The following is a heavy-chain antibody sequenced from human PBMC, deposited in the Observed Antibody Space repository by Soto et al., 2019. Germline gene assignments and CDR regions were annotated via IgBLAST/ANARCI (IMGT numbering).Heavy chain of an antibody. D-gene: IGHD6-6*01. J-gene: IGHJ5*02. V-gene: IGHV4-34*01. CDR2: INHSGST. Sequence: SETLSLTCAVYGGSFSGYYWSWIRQPPGKGLEWIGEINHSGSTNYNPSLKSRVTISVDTSKNQFSLKLSSVTAADTAVYYCARERPDGARLGPWGQGTLVTVSS. CDR3: ARERPDGARLGP. CDR1: GGSFSGYY.